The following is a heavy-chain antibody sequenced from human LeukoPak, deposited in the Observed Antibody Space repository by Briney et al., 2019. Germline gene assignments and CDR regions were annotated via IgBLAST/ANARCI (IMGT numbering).Heavy chain of an antibody. CDR2: ISSSSSTI. Sequence: GGSLRLSCAASGFTFSSYSMNWVRQAPVKGLEWVSYISSSSSTIYYADSVKGRFTISRDNAKNSLYLQMNSLRDEDTAVYYCARGVRRVTPHYFDYWGQGTLVTVSS. D-gene: IGHD3-10*02. J-gene: IGHJ4*02. V-gene: IGHV3-48*02. CDR1: GFTFSSYS. CDR3: ARGVRRVTPHYFDY.